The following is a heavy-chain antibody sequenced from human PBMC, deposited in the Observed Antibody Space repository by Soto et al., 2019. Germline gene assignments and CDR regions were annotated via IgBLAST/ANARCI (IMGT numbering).Heavy chain of an antibody. J-gene: IGHJ3*02. CDR2: ISSSSRYI. V-gene: IGHV3-21*01. D-gene: IGHD2-2*01. CDR3: ARARGTSLNDAFDI. Sequence: GSLRLSCAASGFTFSTYAMAWVRQAPGKGLEWVSSISSSSRYIYYADSMKGRFTIPRDNAKNSLYLQMNSLRAEDTAVYYCARARGTSLNDAFDIWGQGTMVTVSS. CDR1: GFTFSTYA.